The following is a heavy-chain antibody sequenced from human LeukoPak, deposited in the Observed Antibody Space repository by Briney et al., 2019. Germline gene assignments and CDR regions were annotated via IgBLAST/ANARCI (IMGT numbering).Heavy chain of an antibody. CDR3: ARDILAVAGTGYFDS. D-gene: IGHD6-19*01. CDR1: GFTFSSYA. V-gene: IGHV3-30-3*01. CDR2: ISFDGSNK. J-gene: IGHJ4*02. Sequence: GRSLRLSCAASGFTFSSYATHWVRQAPGKGLEWVAVISFDGSNKYYADSVKGRFTISRDNSKNTLYLQMNSLRAEDTAVYYCARDILAVAGTGYFDSWGQGTLVTVSS.